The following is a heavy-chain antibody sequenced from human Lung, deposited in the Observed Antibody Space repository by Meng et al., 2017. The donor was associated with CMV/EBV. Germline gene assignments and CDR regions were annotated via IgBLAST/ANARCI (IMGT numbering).Heavy chain of an antibody. CDR1: GYSFGIFG. CDR3: ARAGAAVTTHFDF. CDR2: IGADNGNT. Sequence: CKASGYSFGIFGITWVRQAPGQGLEWVGWIGADNGNTNYAQKFQGRVTLTTDTSTRTAYMDLGGLRSDDSAVYYCARAGAAVTTHFDFWGQGTLVTVSS. V-gene: IGHV1-18*01. D-gene: IGHD4-17*01. J-gene: IGHJ4*02.